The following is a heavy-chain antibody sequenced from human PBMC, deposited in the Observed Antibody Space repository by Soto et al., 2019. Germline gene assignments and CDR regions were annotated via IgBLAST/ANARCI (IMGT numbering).Heavy chain of an antibody. CDR2: IYSAGST. CDR3: ARDSRIAAPGTCYSGMDV. Sequence: EVQLVESGGGLIQPGGSLRLSCAASGFTVSSNFMSWVRQAPGKGLEWVSVIYSAGSTYYADSVKGRFTISRDNSKNTLYLQMSTLRAEDTPLYYCARDSRIAAPGTCYSGMDVWGQGTTVTVSS. D-gene: IGHD6-13*01. V-gene: IGHV3-53*01. J-gene: IGHJ6*02. CDR1: GFTVSSNF.